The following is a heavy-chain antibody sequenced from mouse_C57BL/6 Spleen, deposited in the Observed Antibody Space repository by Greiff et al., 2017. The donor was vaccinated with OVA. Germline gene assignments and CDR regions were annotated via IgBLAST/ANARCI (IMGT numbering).Heavy chain of an antibody. CDR2: ISYDGSN. V-gene: IGHV3-6*01. CDR1: GYSITSGYY. D-gene: IGHD2-5*01. J-gene: IGHJ3*01. CDR3: ARESNYASWFAY. Sequence: EVQLQESGPGLVKPSQSLSLTCSVTGYSITSGYYWNWIRQFPGNKLEWMGYISYDGSNNYNPSLKNRSSITRDTSKNKFFLKLNSVTTEDTATYYCARESNYASWFAYWGQGTLVTVSA.